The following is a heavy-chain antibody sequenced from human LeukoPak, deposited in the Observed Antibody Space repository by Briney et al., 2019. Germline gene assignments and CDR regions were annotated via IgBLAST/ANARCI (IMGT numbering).Heavy chain of an antibody. CDR2: ISSSSSYI. V-gene: IGHV3-21*01. CDR1: GFIFSSYS. D-gene: IGHD3-10*01. J-gene: IGHJ4*02. CDR3: ARAGSAWQYYFDY. Sequence: GGSLRLSCAASGFIFSSYSMNWVRQAPGKGLEWVSSISSSSSYIYYADSVKGRFTISRDNAKNSLYLQMNSLRAEDTAVYYCARAGSAWQYYFDYWGQGTLVTVSS.